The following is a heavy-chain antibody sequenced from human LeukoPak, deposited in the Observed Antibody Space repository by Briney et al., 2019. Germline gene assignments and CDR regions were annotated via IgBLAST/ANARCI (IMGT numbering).Heavy chain of an antibody. J-gene: IGHJ3*02. Sequence: AAVKVSCKASGYTFTSYGIGWVRQAPGQGLEWMGWISAYNGNTNYAQKVQGRVTMTTDTSTSTAYMELRSLRSDDTAVYYCARVKALYCSSTSCYRGAFDIWGQGTMVTVSS. CDR2: ISAYNGNT. D-gene: IGHD2-2*02. V-gene: IGHV1-18*01. CDR3: ARVKALYCSSTSCYRGAFDI. CDR1: GYTFTSYG.